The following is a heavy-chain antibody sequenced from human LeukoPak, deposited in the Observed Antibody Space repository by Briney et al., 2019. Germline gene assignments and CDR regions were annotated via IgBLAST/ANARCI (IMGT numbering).Heavy chain of an antibody. V-gene: IGHV3-30-3*01. D-gene: IGHD6-19*01. Sequence: GGSLRLSCAASGFTFSSYAMHWVRQAPGKGLEWVAVISYDGSNKYYADSVKGRFTISRDNSKNTLYLQMNSLRAGDTAVYYCARSSSGHAFDIWGQGTMVTVSS. CDR2: ISYDGSNK. CDR1: GFTFSSYA. CDR3: ARSSSGHAFDI. J-gene: IGHJ3*02.